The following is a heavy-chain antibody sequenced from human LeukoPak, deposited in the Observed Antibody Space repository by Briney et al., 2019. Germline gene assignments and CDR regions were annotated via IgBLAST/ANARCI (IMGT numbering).Heavy chain of an antibody. D-gene: IGHD3-16*01. Sequence: SETLSLTCTVSGGSISGYYWTWIRQPPGEALEYIGCIYYTGSTNYNPSLNSRVTISVDTSKNQFAPKLSSVTAADTAVYYCARVVGGVGLDYWGQGTLVTVSS. J-gene: IGHJ4*02. CDR2: IYYTGST. CDR3: ARVVGGVGLDY. CDR1: GGSISGYY. V-gene: IGHV4-59*01.